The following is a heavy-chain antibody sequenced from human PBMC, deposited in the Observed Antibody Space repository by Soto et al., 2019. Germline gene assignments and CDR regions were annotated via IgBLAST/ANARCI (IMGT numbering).Heavy chain of an antibody. V-gene: IGHV5-51*01. CDR2: IYPGDSDT. CDR3: AREVSVVTGEWMVGSTHYGMDV. J-gene: IGHJ6*02. CDR1: GYSFTSYW. Sequence: GESLKISCKGSGYSFTSYWIGWVRQMPGKGLEWMGIIYPGDSDTRYSPSFQGQVTISADKSISTAYLQWSSLKASDTAMYYCAREVSVVTGEWMVGSTHYGMDVWGQGTTVTVSS. D-gene: IGHD6-19*01.